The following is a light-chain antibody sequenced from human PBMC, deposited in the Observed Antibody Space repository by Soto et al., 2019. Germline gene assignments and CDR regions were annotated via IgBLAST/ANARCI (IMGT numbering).Light chain of an antibody. Sequence: QSVLTKPRAVSGSSLQSVTISCTGTSGDVGGYNYVSWYQQHPGKAPKLLIYDFTNRPSGVADRCSGSGCGDTASLTISGLLVVDEAEYSCSTDVSTHTLYGFGTRSRGTVL. CDR3: STDVSTHTLYG. CDR2: DFT. CDR1: SGDVGGYNY. V-gene: IGLV2-11*01. J-gene: IGLJ1*01.